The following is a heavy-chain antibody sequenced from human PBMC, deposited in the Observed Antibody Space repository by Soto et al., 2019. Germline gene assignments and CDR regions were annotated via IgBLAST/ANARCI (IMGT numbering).Heavy chain of an antibody. J-gene: IGHJ3*01. D-gene: IGHD1-1*01. CDR1: GFTFSSYS. CDR3: ARYDAFKAFDL. CDR2: ISSASCSI. Sequence: GGSLRLSCATSGFTFSSYSMNWVRQAPGKGLEWVASISSASCSIDFADSVKGRFTISRDNVNNSVFLQMNSLRAEDTGFYYCARYDAFKAFDLWGQGTMVTVSS. V-gene: IGHV3-21*01.